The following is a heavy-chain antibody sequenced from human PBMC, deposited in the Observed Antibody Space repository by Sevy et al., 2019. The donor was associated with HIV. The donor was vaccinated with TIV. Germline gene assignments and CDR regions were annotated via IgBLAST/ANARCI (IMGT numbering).Heavy chain of an antibody. CDR3: TREEGITFVSLDYGMDV. CDR1: GFTFGDYA. D-gene: IGHD3-16*01. J-gene: IGHJ6*02. Sequence: GGSLRLSCTASGFTFGDYAMSWFRQAPGKGLEWVGFIRSKAYGGTTEYAASVKGRFTISRDDSKSIAYLQMNSLKTEDTAVYYCTREEGITFVSLDYGMDVWGQGTTVTVSS. CDR2: IRSKAYGGTT. V-gene: IGHV3-49*03.